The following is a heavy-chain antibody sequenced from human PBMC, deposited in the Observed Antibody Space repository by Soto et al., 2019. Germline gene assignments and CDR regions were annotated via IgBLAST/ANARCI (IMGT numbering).Heavy chain of an antibody. CDR3: AKFFVETGGSSGWPWSFHY. J-gene: IGHJ4*02. Sequence: EVQLLVSGGGLVQPGGSLRLSCAASGFTFSSYAMSWVRQAPGKGLEWVSGVSGSGGTTYYADSVKGRFTISRDNSKNTLFLQMNSLRAEDTAVYYCAKFFVETGGSSGWPWSFHYWGQGTLVTVSS. CDR2: VSGSGGTT. V-gene: IGHV3-23*01. D-gene: IGHD6-25*01. CDR1: GFTFSSYA.